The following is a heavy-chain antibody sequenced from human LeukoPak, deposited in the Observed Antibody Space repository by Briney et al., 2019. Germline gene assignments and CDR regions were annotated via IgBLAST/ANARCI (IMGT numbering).Heavy chain of an antibody. V-gene: IGHV1-2*02. CDR1: GYTFTDYY. CDR3: ARDPAIYYESDYYFDN. CDR2: TNPKSGNT. J-gene: IGHJ4*02. D-gene: IGHD3-22*01. Sequence: ASVKVSCKASGYTFTDYYIHWLRQAPGQGLEWMGWTNPKSGNTHYAQKFQGRVAMTRDTSISTVYLELTSLRSDDTAVYYCARDPAIYYESDYYFDNWGQGTLVTVSS.